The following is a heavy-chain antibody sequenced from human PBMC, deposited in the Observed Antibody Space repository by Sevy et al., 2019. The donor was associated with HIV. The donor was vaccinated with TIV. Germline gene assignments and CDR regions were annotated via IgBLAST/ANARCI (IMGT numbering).Heavy chain of an antibody. CDR1: GGSVSSSDYY. J-gene: IGHJ4*02. V-gene: IGHV4-30-4*01. Sequence: SETLSLTRTVSGGSVSSSDYYWSWIRQPPGKGLQWVGYIYYSGGTYYNPFLNSRVSMSVDTSKNQFSLKLSSVTAADTAVYYCASKRGYSSGPFDYWGQGTLVTVSS. D-gene: IGHD5-18*01. CDR3: ASKRGYSSGPFDY. CDR2: IYYSGGT.